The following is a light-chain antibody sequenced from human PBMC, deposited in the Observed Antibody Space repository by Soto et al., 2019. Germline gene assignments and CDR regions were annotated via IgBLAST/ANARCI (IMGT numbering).Light chain of an antibody. J-gene: IGKJ5*01. CDR2: KAS. V-gene: IGKV1-5*03. CDR1: QSISSW. CDR3: QHYNSYSGT. Sequence: IQMTQSPSTLSASVGDGVTITCRASQSISSWLAWYQQKPGKAPKLLIYKASTLESGVPSRFSGGGSGTEFTLTISSLQPDDFATYYCQHYNSYSGTFGQGTRLEIK.